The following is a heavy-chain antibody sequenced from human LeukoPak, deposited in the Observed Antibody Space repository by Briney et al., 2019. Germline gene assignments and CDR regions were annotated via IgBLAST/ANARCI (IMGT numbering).Heavy chain of an antibody. V-gene: IGHV4-39*07. D-gene: IGHD5-18*01. Sequence: SETLSLTCTVSGGSISSCSYYWSWIRQPPGKGLEWIGEINHSGSTNYNPSLKSRVTISVDTSKNQFSLKLSSVTAADTAVYYCARRRYSYGYGLDYWGQGTLVTVSS. J-gene: IGHJ4*02. CDR3: ARRRYSYGYGLDY. CDR1: GGSISSCSYY. CDR2: INHSGST.